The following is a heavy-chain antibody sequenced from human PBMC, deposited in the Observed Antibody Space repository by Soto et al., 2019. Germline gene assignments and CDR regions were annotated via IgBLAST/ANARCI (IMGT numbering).Heavy chain of an antibody. CDR1: GGAFTNDI. CDR3: ARDSPMGSTFSGYDAIDY. Sequence: QVHLVQSGAEVKKPGSSVKVSCKASGGAFTNDIITWVRQAPGQGLEWMGRIIPLLDVTNYAQKFQGRVTITADKSTSTAYMERNSLIYEDTAVYYCARDSPMGSTFSGYDAIDYWGQGTLVTVSS. CDR2: IIPLLDVT. D-gene: IGHD5-12*01. V-gene: IGHV1-69*08. J-gene: IGHJ4*02.